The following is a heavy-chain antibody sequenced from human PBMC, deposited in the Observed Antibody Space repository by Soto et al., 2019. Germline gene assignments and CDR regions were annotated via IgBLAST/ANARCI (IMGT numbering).Heavy chain of an antibody. CDR3: ARDTPSGYYRLFDY. J-gene: IGHJ4*02. V-gene: IGHV1-18*04. CDR2: ISAYNGNT. D-gene: IGHD3-22*01. Sequence: ASVRDSCKASGYTFTIYGISWGPQAPVQGLEWMGWISAYNGNTNYAQKLQGRGTMTADTSTSTAYMELRSLRSDETAVYYCARDTPSGYYRLFDYWGQGTLVTVSS. CDR1: GYTFTIYG.